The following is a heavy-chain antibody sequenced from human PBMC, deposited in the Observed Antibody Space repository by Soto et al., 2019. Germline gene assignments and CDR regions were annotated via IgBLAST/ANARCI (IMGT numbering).Heavy chain of an antibody. CDR1: GFTFSSYG. CDR3: AKGEYYYGSGSPYYGMDV. Sequence: QVQLVESGGGVVQSGMSLRLSCAASGFTFSSYGMHWVRQAPGKGLEWVAVISYDGSNKYYADSVKGRFTISRDSSKNTLYLEMNSLRPEDTAVYYCAKGEYYYGSGSPYYGMDVWGQGTTVRLL. J-gene: IGHJ6*02. CDR2: ISYDGSNK. D-gene: IGHD3-10*01. V-gene: IGHV3-30*18.